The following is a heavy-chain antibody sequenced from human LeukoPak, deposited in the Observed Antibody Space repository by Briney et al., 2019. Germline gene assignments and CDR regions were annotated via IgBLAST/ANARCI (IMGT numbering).Heavy chain of an antibody. CDR2: IYPGDSDT. CDR1: GYKFTSYW. D-gene: IGHD3/OR15-3a*01. V-gene: IGHV5-51*01. J-gene: IGHJ4*02. CDR3: AGPEGANHCGFWSY. Sequence: GESLKISCKVSGYKFTSYWIGWLRPMPGKGLEWIGIIYPGDSDTKYNPAFEGQVTISADESTDTASLQWTSLKASDTANYFRAGPEGANHCGFWSYWGQGTLVTVSS.